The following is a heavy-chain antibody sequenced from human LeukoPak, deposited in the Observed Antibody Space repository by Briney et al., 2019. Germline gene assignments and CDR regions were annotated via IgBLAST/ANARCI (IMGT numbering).Heavy chain of an antibody. CDR3: ARDETGDMRYFDY. Sequence: SVKVSCKASGGTFSSYAISWVRQAPGQGLEWMGGIIPIFGTANYAQKFQGRVTITADESTSTAYMELSSLRFEDTAVYYCARDETGDMRYFDYWGQGTLVTVSS. CDR1: GGTFSSYA. J-gene: IGHJ4*02. D-gene: IGHD7-27*01. CDR2: IIPIFGTA. V-gene: IGHV1-69*13.